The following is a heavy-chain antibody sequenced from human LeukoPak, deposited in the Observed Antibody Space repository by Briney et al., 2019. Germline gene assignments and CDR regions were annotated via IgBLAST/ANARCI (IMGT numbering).Heavy chain of an antibody. D-gene: IGHD1-1*01. V-gene: IGHV4-4*07. CDR3: ARGASTASGTRWFDP. J-gene: IGHJ5*02. CDR1: GGSIGSYY. CDR2: IYTSGST. Sequence: PETLSLTCTVSGGSIGSYYCNWIRQPAGKGLEWIGRIYTSGSTNYNPSLKSRVTMSVDTSKNQFSLKLTSVTAADTAVYYCARGASTASGTRWFDPWGQGTLVTVSS.